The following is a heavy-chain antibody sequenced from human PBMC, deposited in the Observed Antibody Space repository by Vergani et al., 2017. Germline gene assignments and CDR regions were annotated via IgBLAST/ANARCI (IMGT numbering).Heavy chain of an antibody. D-gene: IGHD3-10*01. CDR1: GFTFSSYG. V-gene: IGHV3-33*01. CDR3: ARGKSGSGKDRLYYDYMDV. Sequence: QVQLVESGGGVVQPGRSLRLSCAASGFTFSSYGKHWVRQAPGKGLEWVAVIWYDGSNKYYADSVKGRFTISRDNSKKTLYLQMNSLRAEDTAVYYCARGKSGSGKDRLYYDYMDVWGKGTTVTVSS. CDR2: IWYDGSNK. J-gene: IGHJ6*03.